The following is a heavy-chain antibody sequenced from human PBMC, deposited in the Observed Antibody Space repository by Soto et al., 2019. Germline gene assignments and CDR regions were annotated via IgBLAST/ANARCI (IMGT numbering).Heavy chain of an antibody. D-gene: IGHD3-10*01. CDR1: GGSFSGYY. V-gene: IGHV4-34*01. Sequence: PSETLSLTCAVYGGSFSGYYWSWIRQPPGKGLEWIGEINHSGSTNYNPSLKSRVTISVDTSKNQFSLKLSSVTAADTAVYYCAREARYYCGSGSYQTSYYYYGMDVWGQGTTVTVSS. CDR2: INHSGST. J-gene: IGHJ6*02. CDR3: AREARYYCGSGSYQTSYYYYGMDV.